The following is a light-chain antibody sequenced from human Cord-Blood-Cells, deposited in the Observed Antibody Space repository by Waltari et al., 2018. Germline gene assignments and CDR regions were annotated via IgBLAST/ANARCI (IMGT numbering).Light chain of an antibody. CDR3: QQYDNLPLT. V-gene: IGKV1-33*01. CDR1: QDISNY. CDR2: DAS. Sequence: IQLTQSPSSLSASVGDRVTITCQASQDISNYLNWYQQKLGKAPKLLIYDASNVETGVPSRFSGSGSGTDFTFTISSLQPEDIATYYCQQYDNLPLTFGQGTRLEIK. J-gene: IGKJ5*01.